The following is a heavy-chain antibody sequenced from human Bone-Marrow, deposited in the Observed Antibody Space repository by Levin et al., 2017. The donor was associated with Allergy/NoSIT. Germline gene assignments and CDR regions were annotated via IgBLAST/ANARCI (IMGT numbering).Heavy chain of an antibody. J-gene: IGHJ6*02. CDR1: GDSIRSFY. Sequence: SQTLSLTCTVSGDSIRSFYWSWIRQPPGKGLEWIGWIFYSGITNYNPSLKSRVTISLDTSRNQFYLKVSSVTAADTAVYYCARNYDFWSGYRTPYGMDVWGQGTTVTVSS. D-gene: IGHD3-3*01. CDR2: IFYSGIT. CDR3: ARNYDFWSGYRTPYGMDV. V-gene: IGHV4-59*08.